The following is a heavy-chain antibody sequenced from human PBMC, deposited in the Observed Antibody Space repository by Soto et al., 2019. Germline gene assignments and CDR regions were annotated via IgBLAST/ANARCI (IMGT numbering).Heavy chain of an antibody. CDR2: ISGGGSDT. V-gene: IGHV3-23*01. CDR3: AKDDSLEWFFPLDA. J-gene: IGHJ5*01. CDR1: GFTFRSYA. Sequence: EVHLLESGGGLVQPGGSLRLSCSASGFTFRSYAMSWVRQAPGKGLEWVSGISGGGSDTYYSDSVRGRFTISRDNSKNTLYLQMNSLRVEDSAVYFCAKDDSLEWFFPLDAWGHGTLVTVSS. D-gene: IGHD3-3*01.